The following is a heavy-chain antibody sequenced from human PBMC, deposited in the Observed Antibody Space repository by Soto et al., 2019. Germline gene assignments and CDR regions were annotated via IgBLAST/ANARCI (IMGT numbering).Heavy chain of an antibody. J-gene: IGHJ6*02. V-gene: IGHV3-30-3*01. CDR2: ISYDGSNK. D-gene: IGHD2-15*01. CDR1: GFTFSSYA. CDR3: ARDHVVVAATFRASYYGMDV. Sequence: GGSLRLSCAASGFTFSSYAMHWVRQAPGKGLEWVAVISYDGSNKYYADSVKGRFTISRGNSKNTLYLQMNSLRAEDTAVYYCARDHVVVAATFRASYYGMDVWGQGTTVTVSS.